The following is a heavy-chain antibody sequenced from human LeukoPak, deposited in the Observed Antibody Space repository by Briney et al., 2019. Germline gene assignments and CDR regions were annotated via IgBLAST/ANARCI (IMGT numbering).Heavy chain of an antibody. V-gene: IGHV7-4-1*02. D-gene: IGHD3-10*01. J-gene: IGHJ6*01. CDR2: INTNTGNP. CDR3: AKQYPRNYTKVRGVFTKFPPGH. Sequence: ASVKLSCKASGYTFTSYAMNWVRQAPGQGLEWVGWINTNTGNPTYAQGFTGRFVFSLDTSVSTAYLQISSLKAEDTAVYYCAKQYPRNYTKVRGVFTKFPPGHWGPGNPVPRSS. CDR1: GYTFTSYA.